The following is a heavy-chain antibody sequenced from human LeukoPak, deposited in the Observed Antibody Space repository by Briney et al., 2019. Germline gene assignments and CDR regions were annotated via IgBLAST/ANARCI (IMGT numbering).Heavy chain of an antibody. CDR3: ARIQVQQQLVHYYYYMDV. D-gene: IGHD6-13*01. CDR1: GGTFSSYA. V-gene: IGHV1-69*01. J-gene: IGHJ6*03. CDR2: IIPIFGTA. Sequence: ASVKLSCKASGGTFSSYAISWVRQAPGQGLEWMGGIIPIFGTANYAQKFQGRVTITADDSTSTAYMELSSLRSEDTAVYYCARIQVQQQLVHYYYYMDVWGQGTTVTVSS.